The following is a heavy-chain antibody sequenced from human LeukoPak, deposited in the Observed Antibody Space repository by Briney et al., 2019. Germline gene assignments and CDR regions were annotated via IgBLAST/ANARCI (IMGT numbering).Heavy chain of an antibody. CDR1: GGSMSSYY. CDR3: ARHSDPYYDILTGYYSGLSVGD. J-gene: IGHJ4*02. D-gene: IGHD3-9*01. Sequence: PSETLSLTCTVSGGSMSSYYWSWIRQPPGKGLGWIGYIYYSGSTNYNPSLKSRVTISVDTSKNQFSLKLSSVTAADTAVYYCARHSDPYYDILTGYYSGLSVGDWGQGTLVTVSS. CDR2: IYYSGST. V-gene: IGHV4-59*08.